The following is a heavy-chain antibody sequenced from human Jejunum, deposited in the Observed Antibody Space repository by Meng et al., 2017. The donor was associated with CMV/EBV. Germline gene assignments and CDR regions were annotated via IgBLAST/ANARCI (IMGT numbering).Heavy chain of an antibody. D-gene: IGHD3-16*01. J-gene: IGHJ4*02. CDR1: EFTFSSHA. CDR3: ARDGGGFNSSPFDY. CDR2: TSYDGNSQ. V-gene: IGHV3-30*04. Sequence: EFTFSSHAMHWVRQAPGKGLEWVAVTSYDGNSQYYTDSVKGRFTISRDNSDNMLYLQMNSLRADDTAIYYCARDGGGFNSSPFDYWGQGTRVTVSS.